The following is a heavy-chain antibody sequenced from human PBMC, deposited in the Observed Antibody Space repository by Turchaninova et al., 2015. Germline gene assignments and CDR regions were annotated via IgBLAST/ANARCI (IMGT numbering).Heavy chain of an antibody. D-gene: IGHD1-26*01. Sequence: EEQLVESGGGLVKPGGSLSLSCEVSGFTFSRYSLNWVLQAPGQGLDLISSILRDNTSIYNEESVRGLFTIPRDNARNSLYRQMNSLRAEDTAVYYCARDLYSASYLPFDSWGQGTLVTVSS. J-gene: IGHJ4*02. CDR1: GFTFSRYS. CDR3: ARDLYSASYLPFDS. CDR2: ILRDNTSI. V-gene: IGHV3-21*06.